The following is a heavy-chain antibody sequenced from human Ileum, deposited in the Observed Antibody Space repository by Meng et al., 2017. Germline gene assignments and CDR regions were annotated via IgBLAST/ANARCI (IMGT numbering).Heavy chain of an antibody. CDR3: LRGRDY. Sequence: GGSLILSCVGSGFNFSTYGMHWVRQAPGKGLEWVAVIWYDGSKIHYLDSVKGRFTISRDNSKKTVYLQMNSVTAEDTAVYYCLRGRDYWGQGTRVTVSS. V-gene: IGHV3-33*01. CDR1: GFNFSTYG. CDR2: IWYDGSKI. J-gene: IGHJ4*02. D-gene: IGHD3-10*01.